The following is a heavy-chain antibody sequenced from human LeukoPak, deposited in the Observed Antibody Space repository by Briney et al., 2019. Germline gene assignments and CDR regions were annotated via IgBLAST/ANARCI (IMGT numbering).Heavy chain of an antibody. D-gene: IGHD3-16*01. CDR2: IKQDGSER. Sequence: GGSLRLSCAASGFTFSDYWMSWVRQAPGKGLEFVANIKQDGSERNYMDFVKGRFSISRDNAMNALYLQMNSLRAEDTAVYYCARDLRITFGGANFDDYWGQGTLVT. V-gene: IGHV3-7*04. J-gene: IGHJ4*02. CDR1: GFTFSDYW. CDR3: ARDLRITFGGANFDDY.